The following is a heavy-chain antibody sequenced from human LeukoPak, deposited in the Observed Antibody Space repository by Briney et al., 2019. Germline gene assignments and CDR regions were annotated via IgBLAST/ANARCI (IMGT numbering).Heavy chain of an antibody. CDR1: GYRFTTYW. D-gene: IGHD4-17*01. J-gene: IGHJ4*02. CDR2: FYPGDSDS. V-gene: IGHV5-51*01. Sequence: GESLKISCKGFGYRFTTYWIGWERQMPGKGLEWMGIFYPGDSDSRYSPSFQGQVTISADRSISTAYLQWSSLKASDTAMYYCARRGAYGDYFDYWGQGTLVTVSA. CDR3: ARRGAYGDYFDY.